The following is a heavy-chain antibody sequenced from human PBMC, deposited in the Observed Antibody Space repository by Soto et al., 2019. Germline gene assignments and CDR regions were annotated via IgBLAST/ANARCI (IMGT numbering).Heavy chain of an antibody. CDR2: TNAANGNT. J-gene: IGHJ4*02. CDR1: GYTFTTYA. CDR3: ARAPRWYIVDY. V-gene: IGHV1-3*01. Sequence: QVQLVQSGAEVKKPGASVKVSCKASGYTFTTYATHWVRQAPGQRLEWMGWTNAANGNTKYSQTFQGRATITRHPSASTAYMELSSMRSEDTAVDYCARAPRWYIVDYWGQGTLVTVSS. D-gene: IGHD6-13*01.